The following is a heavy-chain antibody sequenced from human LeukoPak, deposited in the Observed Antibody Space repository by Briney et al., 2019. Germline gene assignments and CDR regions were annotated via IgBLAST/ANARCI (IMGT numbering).Heavy chain of an antibody. CDR2: INPKSGGT. Sequence: ASVKVSCKASGYTFSDNYLHWVRQAPGQGLEWMGWINPKSGGTEYAQKFQGRVTMTRDTSLSTVYMELRRLTSDDTAVFYCVSLDGGSSWHYWGQGTLVTVSS. J-gene: IGHJ4*02. V-gene: IGHV1-2*02. D-gene: IGHD1-26*01. CDR1: GYTFSDNY. CDR3: VSLDGGSSWHY.